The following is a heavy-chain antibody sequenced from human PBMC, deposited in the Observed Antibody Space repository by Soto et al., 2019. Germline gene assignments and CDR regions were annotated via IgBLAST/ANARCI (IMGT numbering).Heavy chain of an antibody. CDR1: EFSFKNAW. D-gene: IGHD3-9*01. V-gene: IGHV3-15*01. CDR2: IKTKADGETT. CDR3: TTVGSGVYYDIFTGHSDQGGGDH. Sequence: PGGSLRLSCTASEFSFKNAWMSWVRQAPGKGLEWVGRIKTKADGETTDYAAPVKGRFTISRDDSKHTLYLQMNSLKTEDTAVYYCTTVGSGVYYDIFTGHSDQGGGDHWGQGTLVTVSS. J-gene: IGHJ5*02.